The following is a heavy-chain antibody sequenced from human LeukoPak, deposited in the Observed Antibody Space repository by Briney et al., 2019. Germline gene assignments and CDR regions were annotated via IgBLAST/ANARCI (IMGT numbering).Heavy chain of an antibody. CDR3: ARDLVTLIRGVFDP. J-gene: IGHJ5*02. D-gene: IGHD3-10*01. CDR1: GFTFSDTW. CDR2: IRSDGSDT. Sequence: PGGSLRLSCAASGFTFSDTWMHWVRQAPGKGLVWVSRIRSDGSDTRYAESVKGRFTISRDNAKNSLYLQMNSLRAEDTAVYYCARDLVTLIRGVFDPWGQGTLVTVSS. V-gene: IGHV3-74*01.